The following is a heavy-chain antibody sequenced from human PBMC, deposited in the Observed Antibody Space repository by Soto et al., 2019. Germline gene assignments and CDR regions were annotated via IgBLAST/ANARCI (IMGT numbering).Heavy chain of an antibody. Sequence: PGVSLRLSCAASGFTFSSYAMKWVRQAPGKGLEWVSLIGESGTPTYYADSVKGRFTISRDNSGNTLFLEMYSLRAEDTAVYYCARYIPGVRYYGMDVWGQGTTVNVSS. D-gene: IGHD2-2*01. V-gene: IGHV3-23*01. CDR2: IGESGTPT. J-gene: IGHJ6*02. CDR3: ARYIPGVRYYGMDV. CDR1: GFTFSSYA.